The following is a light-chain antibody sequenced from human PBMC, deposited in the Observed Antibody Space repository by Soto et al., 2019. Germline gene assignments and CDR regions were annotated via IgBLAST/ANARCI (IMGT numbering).Light chain of an antibody. Sequence: DIQMTQSPSTLSASVGARVTITCRASQSISSWLAWYQQKPGKAPNLLIYKASTLESGVPSRFSGSGSGTEFTLTISSLQPDDFATYYCQQYNSYPTFGQWTRLEIK. V-gene: IGKV1-5*03. CDR1: QSISSW. J-gene: IGKJ5*01. CDR3: QQYNSYPT. CDR2: KAS.